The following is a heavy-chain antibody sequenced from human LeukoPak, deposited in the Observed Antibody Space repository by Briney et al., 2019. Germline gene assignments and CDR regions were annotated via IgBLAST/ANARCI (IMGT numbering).Heavy chain of an antibody. CDR1: GGTFSNYA. CDR2: FIPVSGPA. CDR3: ARAGEVYNSGSYLEY. V-gene: IGHV1-69*01. Sequence: SVKVSCKASGGTFSNYAVSWVRQAPGQGLEWMGGFIPVSGPANYAQKFQGRATITADESTSTAYMELSSLRSEDTAVYYCARAGEVYNSGSYLEYWGQGTLVTVSS. D-gene: IGHD6-19*01. J-gene: IGHJ4*02.